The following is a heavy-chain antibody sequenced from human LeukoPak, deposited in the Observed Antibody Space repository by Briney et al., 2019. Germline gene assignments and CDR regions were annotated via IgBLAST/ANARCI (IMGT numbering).Heavy chain of an antibody. CDR2: INHSGST. D-gene: IGHD6-6*01. CDR1: GGSFSGYY. J-gene: IGHJ6*03. V-gene: IGHV4-34*01. CDR3: ARAARVAACPGYYYYMDV. Sequence: SETLSLTCAVYGGSFSGYYWSWIRQPPGKGLEWIGEINHSGSTNYNPSLKSRVTISVDTSKNQFSLKLSSVTAADTAVYYCARAARVAACPGYYYYMDVWGKGTTVTVSS.